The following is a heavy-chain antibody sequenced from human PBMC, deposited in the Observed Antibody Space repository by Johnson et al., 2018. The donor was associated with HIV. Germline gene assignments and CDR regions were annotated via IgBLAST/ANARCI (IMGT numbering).Heavy chain of an antibody. CDR3: AREGGWLVPSLDI. CDR1: GFTVSSNY. D-gene: IGHD6-19*01. V-gene: IGHV3-66*02. J-gene: IGHJ3*02. Sequence: VQLVESGGGVVQPGGSLRLSCAASGFTVSSNYMSWVRQAPGKGLEWVSAISGSGGSTYYADSVKGRFTISRDNSKNTLYLQMNSLRAEDTAVYYCAREGGWLVPSLDIWGQGTMVTVSS. CDR2: SGSGGST.